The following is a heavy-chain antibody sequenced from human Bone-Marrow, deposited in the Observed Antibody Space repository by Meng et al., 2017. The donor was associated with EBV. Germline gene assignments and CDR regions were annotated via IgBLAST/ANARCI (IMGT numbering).Heavy chain of an antibody. CDR3: ATKGYCSGGSCYSTTFPRYFDY. CDR1: GGSFSGYY. CDR2: INHSGST. V-gene: IGHV4-34*01. Sequence: QVPLPQWGAGLLKPSETLSLTCAVYGGSFSGYYWSWIRQPPGKGLEWIGEINHSGSTNYNPSLKSRVTISVDTSKNQFSLKLSSVTAADTAVYYCATKGYCSGGSCYSTTFPRYFDYWGQGTLVTASS. D-gene: IGHD2-15*01. J-gene: IGHJ4*02.